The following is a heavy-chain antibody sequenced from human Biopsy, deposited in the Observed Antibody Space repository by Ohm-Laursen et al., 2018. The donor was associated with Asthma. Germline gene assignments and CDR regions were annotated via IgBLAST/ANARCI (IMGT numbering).Heavy chain of an antibody. CDR3: VRGSSSWHHGPFHYYYGLDV. V-gene: IGHV4-39*01. Sequence: SETLSLTCTVSGGSISSSSYYWGWIRRPPGKGLEFIGTIYYSGTTYYNPSLESRVTVSADTSKNKFSLKLTSVTAADTAVYYCVRGSSSWHHGPFHYYYGLDVWGQGTTATVSS. J-gene: IGHJ6*02. CDR1: GGSISSSSYY. CDR2: IYYSGTT. D-gene: IGHD6-13*01.